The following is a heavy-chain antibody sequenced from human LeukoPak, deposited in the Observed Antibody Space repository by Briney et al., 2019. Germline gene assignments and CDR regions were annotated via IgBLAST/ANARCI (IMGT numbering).Heavy chain of an antibody. CDR2: ISAYNGNT. D-gene: IGHD3-3*01. CDR3: ARVILPQRFLEWLSPMDV. J-gene: IGHJ6*03. V-gene: IGHV1-18*01. CDR1: GYTFTSYG. Sequence: GASVKVSCKASGYTFTSYGISWVRQAPGQGLEWMGWISAYNGNTNYAQKLQGRVTMTTDKSTSTAYMELSSLRSEDTAVYYCARVILPQRFLEWLSPMDVWGKGTTVTVSS.